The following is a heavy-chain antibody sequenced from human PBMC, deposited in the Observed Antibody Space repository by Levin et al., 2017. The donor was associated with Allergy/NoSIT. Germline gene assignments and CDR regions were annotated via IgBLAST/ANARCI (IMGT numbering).Heavy chain of an antibody. CDR1: GYSFTRYG. CDR2: IYPGDSDT. Sequence: ESLKISCQGSGYSFTRYGEGWVRQMPGKGLEWMGIIYPGDSDTRYSPSFQGQVTITADKSISTAYLQWSSLKASDTAIYYCARRGTRDYYYYMDVWGKGTTVTVSS. D-gene: IGHD1-1*01. CDR3: ARRGTRDYYYYMDV. V-gene: IGHV5-51*01. J-gene: IGHJ6*03.